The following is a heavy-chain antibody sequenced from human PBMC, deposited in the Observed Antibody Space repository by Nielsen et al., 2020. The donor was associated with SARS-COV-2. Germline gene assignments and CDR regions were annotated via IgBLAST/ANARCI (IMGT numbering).Heavy chain of an antibody. J-gene: IGHJ4*02. CDR2: INHSGST. CDR3: ASFYCTNGVCVD. Sequence: GSLRLSCAVYGGSFSGYYWSWIRQPPGKGLEWIGEINHSGSTNYNPSLKSRVTISVDTSKNQFSLKLSSVTAADTAVYYCASFYCTNGVCVDWGQGTLVTVSS. CDR1: GGSFSGYY. D-gene: IGHD2-8*01. V-gene: IGHV4-34*01.